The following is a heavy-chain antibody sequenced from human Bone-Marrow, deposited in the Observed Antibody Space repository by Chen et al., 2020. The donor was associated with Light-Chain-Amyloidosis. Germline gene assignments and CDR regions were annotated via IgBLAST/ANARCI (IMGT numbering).Heavy chain of an antibody. J-gene: IGHJ4*02. CDR1: GFTFTTYA. CDR3: AKVWYASGTYFEN. D-gene: IGHD1-26*01. Sequence: LESGGGLIQPGGSLRLSCAASGFTFTTYALIGVRQAPGKGLEWVSAISSGGGSTYYADSVNGRFTISRDNSRNTLYLQMNSLRVEDTAVYYCAKVWYASGTYFENWGQGTLVTVSS. V-gene: IGHV3-23*01. CDR2: ISSGGGST.